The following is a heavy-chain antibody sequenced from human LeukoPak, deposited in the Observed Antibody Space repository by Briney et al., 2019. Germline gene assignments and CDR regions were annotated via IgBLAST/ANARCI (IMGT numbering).Heavy chain of an antibody. J-gene: IGHJ4*02. CDR1: GFSFSDYA. CDR2: VSNGGTNR. CDR3: ARDLWGSNIIRKALDY. D-gene: IGHD2/OR15-2a*01. V-gene: IGHV3-30-3*01. Sequence: SGGSLRLSCAASGFSFSDYAIHWVRQAPGKGLEWVAGVSNGGTNRLYADSVKGRFTISRDNSKTTVYLQMNSLSPEDTAVYYCARDLWGSNIIRKALDYWGQGTLVTVSS.